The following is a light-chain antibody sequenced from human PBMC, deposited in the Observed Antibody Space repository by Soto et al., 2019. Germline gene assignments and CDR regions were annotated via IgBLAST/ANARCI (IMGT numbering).Light chain of an antibody. V-gene: IGKV1-39*01. Sequence: DIPMTQSPSSLSASVGDRVTITCRASQSIANHLNWYQQKPGKASKLLIYAASTLQSLVPSRFSGGGSETDFTLTISSLQLEDFATYYCQQSYNSHTFGQGTKVDIK. CDR3: QQSYNSHT. J-gene: IGKJ2*01. CDR2: AAS. CDR1: QSIANH.